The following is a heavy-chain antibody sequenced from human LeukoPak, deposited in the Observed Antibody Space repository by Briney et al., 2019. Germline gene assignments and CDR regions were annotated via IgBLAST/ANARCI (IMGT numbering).Heavy chain of an antibody. Sequence: PSETLSLTCTVSGGSISSSSYYWGWIRQPPGKGLEWIGSIYYSGSTYYNPSLKSRVTISVDTSKNQFSLKLSSVTAADTAVYYCASLSGSYYTSYYYMDVWGKGTTVTVSS. J-gene: IGHJ6*03. CDR2: IYYSGST. CDR3: ASLSGSYYTSYYYMDV. V-gene: IGHV4-39*01. CDR1: GGSISSSSYY. D-gene: IGHD1-26*01.